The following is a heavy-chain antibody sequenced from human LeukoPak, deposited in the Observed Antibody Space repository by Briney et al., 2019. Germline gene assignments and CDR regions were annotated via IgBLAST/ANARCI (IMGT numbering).Heavy chain of an antibody. D-gene: IGHD3-10*01. CDR3: ARDPTYYYGSGSYDY. J-gene: IGHJ4*02. CDR2: ISSSSSTI. Sequence: GGSLRLSCAASGFTFSSYSMNWVRQAPGKGLEWVSYISSSSSTIYYADSVKGRFTISRDNAKNSLYLQMNSLRAEDTAVYYCARDPTYYYGSGSYDYWGQGTLVTVSS. V-gene: IGHV3-48*01. CDR1: GFTFSSYS.